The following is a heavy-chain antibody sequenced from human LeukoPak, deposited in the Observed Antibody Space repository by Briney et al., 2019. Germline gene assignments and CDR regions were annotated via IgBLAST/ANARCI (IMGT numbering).Heavy chain of an antibody. J-gene: IGHJ6*03. V-gene: IGHV3-7*01. D-gene: IGHD3-3*01. CDR2: IKQDGSEK. CDR3: ARDESQKNYDFWSGYSTYYYYYMDV. CDR1: GFTFSRYW. Sequence: GGSLRLSCAASGFTFSRYWMSWVRQAPGKGLEWVANIKQDGSEKYYVDSVKGRFTISRDNAKNSLYLQTNSLRAEDTAVYYCARDESQKNYDFWSGYSTYYYYYMDVWGKGTTVTVSS.